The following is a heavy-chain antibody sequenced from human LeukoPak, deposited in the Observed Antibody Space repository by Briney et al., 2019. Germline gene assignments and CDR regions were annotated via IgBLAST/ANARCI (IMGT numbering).Heavy chain of an antibody. J-gene: IGHJ4*02. CDR2: ISSSSSYI. D-gene: IGHD3-10*01. Sequence: GGSLRLSCAASGFTFSSYSMNWVRQAPGKGLEWFSSISSSSSYIYYADSVKGRFTISRDNAKNSLYLQTNSLRAEDTAVYYCVRGFGNYYGSGSNRYYFDYWGQGTLVTVSS. V-gene: IGHV3-21*01. CDR1: GFTFSSYS. CDR3: VRGFGNYYGSGSNRYYFDY.